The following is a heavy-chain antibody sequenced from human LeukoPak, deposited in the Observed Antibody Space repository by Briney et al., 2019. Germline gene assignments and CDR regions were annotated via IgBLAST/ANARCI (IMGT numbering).Heavy chain of an antibody. CDR2: ISGSGSGT. J-gene: IGHJ4*02. V-gene: IGHV3-23*01. CDR1: GLTFSTYA. CDR3: AKGGRDPIDY. Sequence: GGSLRLSCAASGLTFSTYAMSWVRQAPGKGLEWVSAISGSGSGTYYAHSVRGRFTISGDNYKSMLYLQMNSLRAEDTAVYYCAKGGRDPIDYWGRGTLVTVSS.